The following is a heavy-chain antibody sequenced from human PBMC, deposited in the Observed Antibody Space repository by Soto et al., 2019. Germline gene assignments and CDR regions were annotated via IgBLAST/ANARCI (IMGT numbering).Heavy chain of an antibody. CDR1: GYSFTSYW. CDR2: IYPGDSDT. J-gene: IGHJ3*02. CDR3: ARLAGGGNSVKPDPFDI. V-gene: IGHV5-51*01. Sequence: PGESLKISCKGSGYSFTSYWIGWVRQMPGKGLEWLGIIYPGDSDTRYSPSFQGQVTISADKSLSTAYLQWSSLKASDTAMYYCARLAGGGNSVKPDPFDIWGQGTMVTVSS. D-gene: IGHD2-21*02.